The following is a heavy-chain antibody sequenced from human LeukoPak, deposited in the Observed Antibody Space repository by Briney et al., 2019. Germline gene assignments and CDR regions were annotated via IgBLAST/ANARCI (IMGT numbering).Heavy chain of an antibody. V-gene: IGHV1-69*06. CDR2: IIPIFGAA. Sequence: SVKVSCKASGYTFTSYGISWVRQAPGQGLEWMGGIIPIFGAANYAQKFQGRVTITADKSTSTAYMELSSLRSEDTAVYYCASGEYSSGWYYFDYWGQGTLVTVSS. CDR3: ASGEYSSGWYYFDY. CDR1: GYTFTSYG. D-gene: IGHD6-19*01. J-gene: IGHJ4*02.